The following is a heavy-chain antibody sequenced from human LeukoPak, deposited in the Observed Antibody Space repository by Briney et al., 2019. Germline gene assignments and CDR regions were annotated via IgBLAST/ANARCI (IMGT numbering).Heavy chain of an antibody. J-gene: IGHJ4*02. V-gene: IGHV3-13*04. CDR1: GFTFSSYD. Sequence: GGSLRLSCAASGFTFSSYDMHWVRQATGKGLEWVSPIGTAGDTYYPGSVKGRFTISRENAKNSLYLQMNSLRAGDTAVYYCARVSPYCSSTSCYFDYWGQGTLVTVSS. CDR3: ARVSPYCSSTSCYFDY. D-gene: IGHD2-2*01. CDR2: IGTAGDT.